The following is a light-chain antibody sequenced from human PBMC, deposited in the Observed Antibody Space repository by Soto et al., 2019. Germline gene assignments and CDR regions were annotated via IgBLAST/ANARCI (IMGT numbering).Light chain of an antibody. V-gene: IGKV1-16*02. CDR1: LGVRNS. CDR2: AAS. Sequence: DIQMTQSPSSLSASIGDRVIITCRASLGVRNSLAWFQLKPGRAPKWLISAASSLQSGVPSKFSGSGAGTDFTLTIDSLQTEDFATYYCQQYDIFPYTFGQGTKLEIK. J-gene: IGKJ2*01. CDR3: QQYDIFPYT.